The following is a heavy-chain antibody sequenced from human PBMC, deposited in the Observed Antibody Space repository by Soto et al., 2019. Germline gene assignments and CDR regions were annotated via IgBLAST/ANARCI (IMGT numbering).Heavy chain of an antibody. CDR2: IRQDGGET. Sequence: EVDLVETGGGLVQPGGSLRLSCAASGSSYWMSWVRQAPGKGLEWVANIRQDGGETNYLDSVRGRFTISTDSAKKSLYLEMNSLRAEDTAVYYCTGGSGWVSDSWGQGTLVTVSS. V-gene: IGHV3-7*05. CDR3: TGGSGWVSDS. D-gene: IGHD6-19*01. CDR1: GSSYW. J-gene: IGHJ4*02.